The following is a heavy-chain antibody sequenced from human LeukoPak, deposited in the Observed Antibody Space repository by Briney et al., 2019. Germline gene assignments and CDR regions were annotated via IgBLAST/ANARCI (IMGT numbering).Heavy chain of an antibody. CDR3: ARGVGAWYSSGWSQYYFDY. Sequence: SETLSLTCTVSGYSISSGYYWGWIRQPPGKGLEWIGSIYYSGSTYYNPSLKSRVTISVDTSKNQFSLKLSSVTAADTAVYYCARGVGAWYSSGWSQYYFDYWGQGTLVTVSS. CDR2: IYYSGST. D-gene: IGHD6-19*01. V-gene: IGHV4-38-2*02. J-gene: IGHJ4*02. CDR1: GYSISSGYY.